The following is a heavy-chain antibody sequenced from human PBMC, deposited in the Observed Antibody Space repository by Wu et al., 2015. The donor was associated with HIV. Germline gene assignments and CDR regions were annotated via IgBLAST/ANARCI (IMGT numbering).Heavy chain of an antibody. CDR1: GGTFSSYA. V-gene: IGHV1-69*13. CDR2: IIPIFGTA. D-gene: IGHD2-15*01. Sequence: QVQLVQSGAEVKKPGSSVKVSCKASGGTFSSYAISWVRQAPGQGLEWMGRIIPIFGTANYAQKFQGRVTITADESTSTAYMELSSLRSEDTAVYYCARGYCSGGSCYSGNYYYYYGMDVWGQGTTVTVSS. J-gene: IGHJ6*02. CDR3: ARGYCSGGSCYSGNYYYYYGMDV.